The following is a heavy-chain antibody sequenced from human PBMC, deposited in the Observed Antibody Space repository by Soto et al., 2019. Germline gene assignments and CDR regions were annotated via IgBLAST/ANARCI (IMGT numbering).Heavy chain of an antibody. V-gene: IGHV3-30*18. D-gene: IGHD5-12*01. Sequence: QVQLVESGGGVVQPGRSLRLSCAASGFTFSSYGMHWVRQAPGKGLEWVAVISYDGSNKYYADSVKGRFTISRDNSKNPLYLQMNSLRAEDTAVYYCAKNPLLGYSGYDLIYWGQGTLVTVSS. CDR3: AKNPLLGYSGYDLIY. J-gene: IGHJ4*02. CDR2: ISYDGSNK. CDR1: GFTFSSYG.